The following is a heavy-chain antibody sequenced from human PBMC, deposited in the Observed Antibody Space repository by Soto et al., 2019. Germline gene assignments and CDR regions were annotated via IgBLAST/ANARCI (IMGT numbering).Heavy chain of an antibody. V-gene: IGHV5-51*01. CDR1: GYSFTTYW. J-gene: IGHJ4*02. Sequence: GESRKISCKGSGYSFTTYWIGWVRQMPGKGLEWMGIIYPGDSDTRYSPSFQGQVTISADKSISTAYLQWSSLKASDTAMYYCATGGYCSSTSCYNFFAYSGQGTLVTGSS. CDR3: ATGGYCSSTSCYNFFAY. D-gene: IGHD2-2*02. CDR2: IYPGDSDT.